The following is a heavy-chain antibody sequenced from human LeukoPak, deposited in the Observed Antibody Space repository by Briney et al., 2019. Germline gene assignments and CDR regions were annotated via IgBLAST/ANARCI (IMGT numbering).Heavy chain of an antibody. V-gene: IGHV4-34*01. CDR3: ATLYGSPPDAFDI. CDR1: GGSFSGYY. D-gene: IGHD3-22*01. J-gene: IGHJ3*02. Sequence: PSETLSLTCAVYGGSFSGYYWSWIRQPPGKGLEWIGEINHSGSTNYNPSLKSRVTISVDTSKNQFSLKLSSVTAADTAAYYCATLYGSPPDAFDIWGQGTVVTVSS. CDR2: INHSGST.